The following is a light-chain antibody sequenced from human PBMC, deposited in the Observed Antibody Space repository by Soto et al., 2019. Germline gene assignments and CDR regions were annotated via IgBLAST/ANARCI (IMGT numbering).Light chain of an antibody. CDR1: QSVSSSY. V-gene: IGKV3-20*01. CDR3: QQYGSSPRT. CDR2: GAS. Sequence: ETVLTHSPGTVSWSPGESATLSSRASQSVSSSYLAWYQQKPGQAPRLLIYGASSRATGIPDRFSGSGSGTDFTLTISRLEPEDFAVYYCQQYGSSPRTFGQGTKVDI. J-gene: IGKJ1*01.